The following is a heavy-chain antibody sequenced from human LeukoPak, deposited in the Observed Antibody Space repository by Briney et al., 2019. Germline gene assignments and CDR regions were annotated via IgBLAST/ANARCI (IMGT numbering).Heavy chain of an antibody. CDR1: GGSISSYY. J-gene: IGHJ4*02. CDR3: ARDLGYCSGGTCYVGYFDY. V-gene: IGHV3-66*01. CDR2: IYRDGST. Sequence: ETLSLTCTVSGGSISSYYWSWIRQPPGKGLEWVSVIYRDGSTYYADSVKGRVTISRDNSKNTLYLQMNSLRAEDTAVYYCARDLGYCSGGTCYVGYFDYWGQGTLVTVSS. D-gene: IGHD2-15*01.